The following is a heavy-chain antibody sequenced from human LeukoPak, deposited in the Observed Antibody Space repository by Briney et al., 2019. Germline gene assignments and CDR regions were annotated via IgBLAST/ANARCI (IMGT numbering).Heavy chain of an antibody. V-gene: IGHV3-23*01. CDR2: ISDNGGST. D-gene: IGHD6-19*01. CDR1: GFTFSNYV. CDR3: AHIALWLVPLDF. J-gene: IGHJ4*02. Sequence: GGSLRLSCAASGFTFSNYVMSWVRQAPGKGLEWVSTISDNGGSTYYVDSVKGRFTISRDNSKSTLGLQMHSLRGEDTAVYYCAHIALWLVPLDFWGQGTLVTVSS.